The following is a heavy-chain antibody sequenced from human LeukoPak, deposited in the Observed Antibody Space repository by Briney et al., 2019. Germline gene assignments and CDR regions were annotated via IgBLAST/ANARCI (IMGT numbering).Heavy chain of an antibody. Sequence: GESLKISCKGSGYSFTSYWIGWVRQMPGKGLEWMGIIYPGDSDTRCSPSFQGQVTISADKSISTAYLQWSSLKASDTAMYYCARPSTVCSSTSCYLSYWGQGTLVTVSS. CDR2: IYPGDSDT. CDR1: GYSFTSYW. D-gene: IGHD2-2*01. CDR3: ARPSTVCSSTSCYLSY. J-gene: IGHJ4*02. V-gene: IGHV5-51*01.